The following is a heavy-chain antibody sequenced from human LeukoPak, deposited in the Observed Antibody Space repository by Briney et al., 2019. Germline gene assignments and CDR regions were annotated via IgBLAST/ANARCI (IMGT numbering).Heavy chain of an antibody. D-gene: IGHD3-10*01. J-gene: IGHJ4*02. CDR1: GYSISSGYY. CDR2: IYHSGST. Sequence: SETLSLTCTVSGYSISSGYYWGWIRQPPGKGLEWIGSIYHSGSTYYNPSLKSRVTISVDTSKNQFSLKLSSVTAADTAVYYCAKPHGSGIDGVYWGQGTLVTVSS. CDR3: AKPHGSGIDGVY. V-gene: IGHV4-38-2*02.